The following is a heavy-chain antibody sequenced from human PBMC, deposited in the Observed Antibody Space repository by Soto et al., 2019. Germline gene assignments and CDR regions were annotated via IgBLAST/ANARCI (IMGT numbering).Heavy chain of an antibody. CDR3: ARHVSYSSGWVDY. V-gene: IGHV4-39*01. CDR1: GGSISSSNYY. D-gene: IGHD6-19*01. J-gene: IGHJ4*02. CDR2: IYYSGTT. Sequence: SETLSLTCTVSGGSISSSNYYWGWIRQPPGKGLEWIGSIYYSGTTYYNPSLRSRVTISVDTSKNQFSLNLTSVTAADTAVYYCARHVSYSSGWVDYWGQGTLVTVSS.